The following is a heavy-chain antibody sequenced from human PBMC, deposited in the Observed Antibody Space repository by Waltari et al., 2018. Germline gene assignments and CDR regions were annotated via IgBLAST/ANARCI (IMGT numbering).Heavy chain of an antibody. CDR2: INPKTNSA. CDR3: ASPTGVGATYGDFDY. J-gene: IGHJ4*02. CDR1: GYTFTGYY. Sequence: QVQLVQSGAEVKKPGASVKVSCKASGYTFTGYYIHWVRQAPGQGLEWMGWINPKTNSAEYAQKVQGRVSITSDTSITTAYMELSRLRSDDTAVYYCASPTGVGATYGDFDYWGQGTLVTVSS. V-gene: IGHV1-2*02. D-gene: IGHD1-26*01.